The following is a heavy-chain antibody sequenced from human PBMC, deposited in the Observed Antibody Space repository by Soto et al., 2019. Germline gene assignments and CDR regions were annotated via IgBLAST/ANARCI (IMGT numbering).Heavy chain of an antibody. Sequence: ASVKVSCKASGYTFTSYGIIWVRQAPGQGLEWMGWISAYNGNTNYAQKLQGRVTMTTDTSTSTAYMELRSLRSDDTAVYYCARDKYSSGPKPNFDYWGQGPWSPSPQ. CDR2: ISAYNGNT. CDR1: GYTFTSYG. V-gene: IGHV1-18*01. J-gene: IGHJ4*02. CDR3: ARDKYSSGPKPNFDY. D-gene: IGHD6-19*01.